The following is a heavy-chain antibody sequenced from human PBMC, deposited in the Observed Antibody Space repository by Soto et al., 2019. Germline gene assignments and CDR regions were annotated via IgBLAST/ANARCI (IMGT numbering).Heavy chain of an antibody. J-gene: IGHJ6*04. CDR3: ARGPELEPFFSFPSNGMAV. Sequence: GGSLRLSCAASGFTFSDYYMSWIRQAPGKGLEWVSYITSSGTTIYYADSVKGRFTISRDNARDSLYLQMNSLRAEDTAMYYWARGPELEPFFSFPSNGMAVWGKGTTSPVSS. V-gene: IGHV3-11*01. D-gene: IGHD1-1*01. CDR2: ITSSGTTI. CDR1: GFTFSDYY.